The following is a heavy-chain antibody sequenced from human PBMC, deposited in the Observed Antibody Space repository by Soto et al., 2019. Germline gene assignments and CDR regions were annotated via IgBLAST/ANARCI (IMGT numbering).Heavy chain of an antibody. Sequence: SVKVSCKASGGTFSSYAINWVRQAPGQGLEWMGGIIPIFGAVNFAQRFQDRVTITADESTTTAYMELSSLRSEDMAVYYCARDYFDNKYYYGMDVWGQGTTVTVSS. D-gene: IGHD3-22*01. V-gene: IGHV1-69*13. CDR1: GGTFSSYA. CDR3: ARDYFDNKYYYGMDV. CDR2: IIPIFGAV. J-gene: IGHJ6*02.